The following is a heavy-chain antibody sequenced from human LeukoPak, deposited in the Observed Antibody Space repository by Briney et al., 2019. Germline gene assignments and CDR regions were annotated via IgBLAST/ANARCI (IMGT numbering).Heavy chain of an antibody. J-gene: IGHJ2*01. V-gene: IGHV4-34*01. CDR3: ARWSNYGSGKWYFDL. D-gene: IGHD4-11*01. CDR1: GGSFSGYY. Sequence: SETLSLTCAVYGGSFSGYYWSWIRQPPGKGLEWIGEINHSGSTNYNPSLKSRVTISVDTSKNQFSLKLSSVTAADTAVYYCARWSNYGSGKWYFDLWGRGTLVTVSS. CDR2: INHSGST.